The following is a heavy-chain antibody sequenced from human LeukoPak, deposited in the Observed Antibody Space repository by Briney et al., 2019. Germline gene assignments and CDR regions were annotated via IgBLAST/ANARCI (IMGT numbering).Heavy chain of an antibody. Sequence: SETLSLTCAVYGGSFSGYYWSWIRQPPGKGLEWIGEINHSGSTNYNPSLKSRVTISVDTSKNQFSLKLSSVTAADTAVYYCARGDSLGFLHWGQGTLVTVSS. J-gene: IGHJ1*01. V-gene: IGHV4-34*01. CDR2: INHSGST. D-gene: IGHD3-22*01. CDR1: GGSFSGYY. CDR3: ARGDSLGFLH.